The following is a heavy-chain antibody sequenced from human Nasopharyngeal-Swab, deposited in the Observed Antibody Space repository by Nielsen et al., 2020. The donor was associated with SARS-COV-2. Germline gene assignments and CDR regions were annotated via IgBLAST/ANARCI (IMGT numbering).Heavy chain of an antibody. CDR3: ARGYDYYFDY. CDR2: IKQDGSEK. J-gene: IGHJ4*02. Sequence: GGSLRLSCAASGFTFSAYWMNWVRLAPGKGLEWVANIKQDGSEKNYVGPLKGRSTISRDNAKNSLYLQMNSLRAEDTAVYYCARGYDYYFDYWGQGTLVTVSS. V-gene: IGHV3-7*01. D-gene: IGHD3-16*01. CDR1: GFTFSAYW.